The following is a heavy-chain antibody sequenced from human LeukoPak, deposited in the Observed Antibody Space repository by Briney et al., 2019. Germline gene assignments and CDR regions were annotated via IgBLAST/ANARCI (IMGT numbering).Heavy chain of an antibody. Sequence: KPSETLSLTCTVSGGSISSSSYYWGWIRQPPGKGLEWIGSIYYSGSTYYNPSLKSRVTISVDTSKNQFSLKLSSVTAADTAVYYCAREIYGSGGGAPFDYWGQGTLVTVSS. CDR3: AREIYGSGGGAPFDY. CDR1: GGSISSSSYY. CDR2: IYYSGST. V-gene: IGHV4-39*07. D-gene: IGHD3-10*01. J-gene: IGHJ4*02.